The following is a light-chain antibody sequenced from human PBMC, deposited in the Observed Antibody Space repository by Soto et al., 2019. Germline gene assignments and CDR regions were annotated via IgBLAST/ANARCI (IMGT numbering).Light chain of an antibody. J-gene: IGLJ2*01. Sequence: QSALTQPASVSGSPGQSITISCTGTSSDVGGYNYVSWYQQHPGIAPKLMIYDVSDRPSGVSNRFSGSKSGDTASLTISGLQAEEEADYYCSSYTSSSTPVFGGGTKLTVL. CDR2: DVS. CDR1: SSDVGGYNY. CDR3: SSYTSSSTPV. V-gene: IGLV2-14*01.